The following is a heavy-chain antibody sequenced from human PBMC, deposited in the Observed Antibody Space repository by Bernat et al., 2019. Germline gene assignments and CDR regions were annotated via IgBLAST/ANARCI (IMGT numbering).Heavy chain of an antibody. Sequence: QVQLVESGGGVVQPGRSLRLSCAASGFTFRTYPTHWVRQAPGKGLEWVAVISSDGSNKYYADSVKGRFTISRDNSKNTLYLQMNSLRAEDTAVFYCAGGGGSGIYYELDYWGQGTLVTVSS. V-gene: IGHV3-30-3*01. CDR2: ISSDGSNK. D-gene: IGHD1-26*01. CDR1: GFTFRTYP. J-gene: IGHJ4*02. CDR3: AGGGGSGIYYELDY.